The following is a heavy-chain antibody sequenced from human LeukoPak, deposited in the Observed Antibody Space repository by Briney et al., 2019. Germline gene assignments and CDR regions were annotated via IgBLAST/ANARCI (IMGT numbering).Heavy chain of an antibody. CDR1: GGSFSGYY. V-gene: IGHV4-34*01. Sequence: SETLSLTCAVYGGSFSGYYRSWIRQPPGKGLEWIGEINHSGSTNYNPSLKSRVTISVDTSKNQFSLKLSSVTAADTAVYYCARGNKGASFPVTTYYYGMDVWGQGTTVTVSS. CDR3: ARGNKGASFPVTTYYYGMDV. D-gene: IGHD4-17*01. CDR2: INHSGST. J-gene: IGHJ6*02.